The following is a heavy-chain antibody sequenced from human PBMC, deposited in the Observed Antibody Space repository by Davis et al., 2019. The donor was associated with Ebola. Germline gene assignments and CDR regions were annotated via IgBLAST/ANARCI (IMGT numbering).Heavy chain of an antibody. CDR2: INHSGST. V-gene: IGHV4-34*01. CDR3: ARLQAHYYYYGMDV. Sequence: MPSETLSLTCTVSGGSISSYYWSWIRQPPGKGLEWIGEINHSGSTNYNPSLKSRVTISVDTSKNQFSLKLSSVTAADTAVYYCARLQAHYYYYGMDVWGQGTTVTVSS. J-gene: IGHJ6*02. CDR1: GGSISSYY.